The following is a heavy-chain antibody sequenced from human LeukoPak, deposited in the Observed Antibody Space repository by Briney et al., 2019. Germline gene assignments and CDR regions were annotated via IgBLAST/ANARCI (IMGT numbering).Heavy chain of an antibody. CDR2: IRYDGSIK. CDR3: AKDRWDLPFDY. V-gene: IGHV3-30*02. Sequence: GGSLRLSCAASGFLVSSCGMHWVRQAPGKGLVWVALIRYDGSIKYYEDSVKGRFTISRDNSQNTLYLQMNSLRAEDTAVYYCAKDRWDLPFDYWGQGTLVTVSS. CDR1: GFLVSSCG. D-gene: IGHD1-26*01. J-gene: IGHJ4*02.